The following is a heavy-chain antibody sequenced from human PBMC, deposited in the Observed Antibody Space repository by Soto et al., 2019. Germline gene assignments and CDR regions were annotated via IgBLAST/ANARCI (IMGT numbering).Heavy chain of an antibody. CDR1: GFTFSSYA. CDR2: ISGSGGST. V-gene: IGHV3-23*01. J-gene: IGHJ4*02. Sequence: EVQLLESGGGLVQPGGSLRLSCAASGFTFSSYAMSWVRQAPGKGLEWVSAISGSGGSTYYAVSVKGRFTISRDNSKNALYLQMNSLRAEDTAVYYCAKDWLAVRGEPPTDGGQGTLVSVSS. CDR3: AKDWLAVRGEPPTD. D-gene: IGHD3-10*01.